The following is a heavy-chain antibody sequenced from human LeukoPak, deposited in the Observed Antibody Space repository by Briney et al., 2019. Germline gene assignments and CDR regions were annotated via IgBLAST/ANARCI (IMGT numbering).Heavy chain of an antibody. CDR1: GFTFSSYA. Sequence: PGGSLRLSCAASGFTFSSYAMSWVRQAPGKGLEWVSAISGSGGNTYYADSVKGRFTISRDNSKNTLYLQMNSLRAEDTAVYYCAKVALMVLYAYYMDVWGKGTTVTVSS. CDR3: AKVALMVLYAYYMDV. D-gene: IGHD2-8*02. J-gene: IGHJ6*03. CDR2: ISGSGGNT. V-gene: IGHV3-23*01.